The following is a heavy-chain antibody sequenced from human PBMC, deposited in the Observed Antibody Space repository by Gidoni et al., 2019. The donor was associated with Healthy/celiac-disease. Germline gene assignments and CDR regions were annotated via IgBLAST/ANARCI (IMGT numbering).Heavy chain of an antibody. D-gene: IGHD3-22*01. CDR1: GGSISSGGYS. CDR3: ARATYYYDSSGYYVGFDP. CDR2: IYHSGST. J-gene: IGHJ5*02. Sequence: QLQLQESGSGLVKPSQTLSLTCAVSGGSISSGGYSWRWIRQPPGKGLEWIGYIYHSGSTYYNPSLKSRVTISVDRSKNQFSLKLSSVTAADTAVYYCARATYYYDSSGYYVGFDPWGQGTLVTVSS. V-gene: IGHV4-30-2*01.